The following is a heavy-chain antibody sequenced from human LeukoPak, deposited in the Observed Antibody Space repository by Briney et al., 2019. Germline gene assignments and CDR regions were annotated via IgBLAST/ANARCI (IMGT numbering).Heavy chain of an antibody. V-gene: IGHV3-33*01. CDR3: SRDWGELLQIDY. CDR1: GFTFSSYG. D-gene: IGHD1-26*01. CDR2: IWYDGSNK. J-gene: IGHJ4*02. Sequence: GGSLRLSCAASGFTFSSYGMHWVRQAPGKGLEWVAVIWYDGSNKYYADSVKGRFTISRDNSKNTLYLQMNSLRAEDTAVYYCSRDWGELLQIDYWGQGTLVTVSS.